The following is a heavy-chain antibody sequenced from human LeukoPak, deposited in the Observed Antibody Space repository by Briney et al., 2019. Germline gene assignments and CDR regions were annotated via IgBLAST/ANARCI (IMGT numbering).Heavy chain of an antibody. V-gene: IGHV4-39*07. CDR1: GGSISSSPYY. CDR2: IYYSGST. J-gene: IGHJ4*02. D-gene: IGHD1-26*01. Sequence: SETLSLTCTVFGGSISSSPYYWGWIRQPPGKGLEWIGTIYYSGSTYYNPSLKSRVTISVDTSKNQFSLKLSSVTAADTAVYYCARGTRQGAFDYWGQGTLVTVSS. CDR3: ARGTRQGAFDY.